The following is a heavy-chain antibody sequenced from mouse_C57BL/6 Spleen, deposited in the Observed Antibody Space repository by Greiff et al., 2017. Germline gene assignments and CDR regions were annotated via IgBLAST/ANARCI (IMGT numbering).Heavy chain of an antibody. V-gene: IGHV1-11*01. D-gene: IGHD1-1*01. CDR1: GYTFTDHI. Sequence: VQLQQPGAELASPGASVKLSCKASGYTFTDHIMNWVKQRPGQGLEWIGRIYPVSGETNYNRKFMGKATFSVDQSSSPVYMLLNSLTSEDPAVYDVGRAITTVLAHYYAMDYWGQGTSVTVSS. CDR3: GRAITTVLAHYYAMDY. J-gene: IGHJ4*01. CDR2: IYPVSGET.